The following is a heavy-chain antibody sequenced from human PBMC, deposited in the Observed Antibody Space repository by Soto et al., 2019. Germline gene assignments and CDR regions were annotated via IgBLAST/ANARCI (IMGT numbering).Heavy chain of an antibody. J-gene: IGHJ4*02. CDR1: GYTFTGYY. CDR3: ESFVHRRGVIGPTNY. D-gene: IGHD3-10*01. V-gene: IGHV1-2*02. Sequence: GASVKVSCKASGYTFTGYYMHWVRQAPGQGLEWMGWINPNSGGTNYAQKFQGRVTMTRDTSISTAYMELSRLRSDDTAVYYCESFVHRRGVIGPTNYWGQGTLVTVSS. CDR2: INPNSGGT.